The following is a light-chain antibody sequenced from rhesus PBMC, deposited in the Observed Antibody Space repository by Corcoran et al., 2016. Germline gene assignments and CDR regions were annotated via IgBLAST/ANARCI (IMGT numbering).Light chain of an antibody. CDR3: QQYYSSPWT. V-gene: IGKV4-1*01. J-gene: IGKJ1*01. CDR1: QSLLYSSNNKNY. Sequence: DIVMTQSPDSLAVSLGERVTINCKSSQSLLYSSNNKNYLAWYQQKTGQAPKLLIYWASTRESGVPNRFSGSGSGTDFTLPISCLQAEDVAVYYCQQYYSSPWTFGQGTKVEIE. CDR2: WAS.